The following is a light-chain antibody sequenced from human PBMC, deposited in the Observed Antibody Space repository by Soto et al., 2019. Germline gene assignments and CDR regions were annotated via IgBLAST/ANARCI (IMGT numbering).Light chain of an antibody. CDR3: QQYNNWPVT. Sequence: EIVLTQSPATLSSSPGERATLSCRASQAVNSRLAWYQHKPGQAPRLLIYHTSNRATGIPARFSGSGSGTDFTLTISSLEPEDFAVYYCQQYNNWPVTFGQGTRLEIK. CDR1: QAVNSR. CDR2: HTS. J-gene: IGKJ5*01. V-gene: IGKV3-11*01.